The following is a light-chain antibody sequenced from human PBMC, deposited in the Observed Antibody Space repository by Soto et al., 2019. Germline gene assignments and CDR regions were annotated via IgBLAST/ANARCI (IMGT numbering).Light chain of an antibody. Sequence: QSALTQPASVSGSPGQSITISCTGTSSDVGDYNYVSWYQFHPGKAPKMIIYDVNKRPSGVPDRFSGSKSGNTASLTISWLQAEDEADYYCCSYAHTSRVFGGGTKVTVL. CDR3: CSYAHTSRV. V-gene: IGLV2-11*01. CDR2: DVN. J-gene: IGLJ3*02. CDR1: SSDVGDYNY.